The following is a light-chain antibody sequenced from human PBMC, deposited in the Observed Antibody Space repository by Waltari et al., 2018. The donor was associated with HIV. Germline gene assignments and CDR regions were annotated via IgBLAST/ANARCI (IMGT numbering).Light chain of an antibody. J-gene: IGKJ2*01. CDR1: QSVTTN. CDR2: GAS. CDR3: QQYNNWPPEDT. V-gene: IGKV3-15*01. Sequence: EIVMTQSPATLSVSPGESAILSSRASQSVTTNLAWYQQKPGQAPRLLNYGASTRATGIPARVSGSGSGTGFTHHISSLQSEDFAIYYCQQYNNWPPEDTFGQGTKLEIK.